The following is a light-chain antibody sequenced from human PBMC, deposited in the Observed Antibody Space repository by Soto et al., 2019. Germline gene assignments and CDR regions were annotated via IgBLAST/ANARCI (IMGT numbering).Light chain of an antibody. CDR2: EVS. CDR1: SSDVGGYNY. CDR3: SSYTSSAPRV. J-gene: IGLJ1*01. Sequence: QSLLTQPASVSGSPGQSITISCTGTSSDVGGYNYVSWYQQHPGKAPKLMIYEVSNRPSGVSNRFSGSKSGNTASLTISGLQAEDEADYYCSSYTSSAPRVFGTGTKLTVL. V-gene: IGLV2-14*01.